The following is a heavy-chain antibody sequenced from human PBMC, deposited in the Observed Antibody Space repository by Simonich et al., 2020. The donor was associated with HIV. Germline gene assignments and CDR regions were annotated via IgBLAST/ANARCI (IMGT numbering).Heavy chain of an antibody. J-gene: IGHJ4*02. Sequence: QVQLQQWGAGLLTPSETLSLTCAVYGGSFSGYYWSWILQPPGKGVEWSGEINHSGITKDNSSLHSPANISVDKSKNQFSMKLSSVTAADTAIYYCARRDRELILYFDYWGQGNLVTVSS. CDR1: GGSFSGYY. D-gene: IGHD3-3*01. CDR2: INHSGIT. V-gene: IGHV4-34*04. CDR3: ARRDRELILYFDY.